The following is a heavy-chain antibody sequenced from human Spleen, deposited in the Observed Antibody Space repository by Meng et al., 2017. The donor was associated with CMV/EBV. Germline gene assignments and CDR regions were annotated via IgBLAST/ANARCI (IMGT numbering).Heavy chain of an antibody. Sequence: SETLSLTCTVSGGSISSRNYYWAWSRQPPGRGLEWIGTIYYSGTTYYNPSLKSRVTISVDTSKNQFSLKLSSVTAADTAVYYCAREYSRSWYRYYYYGMDVWGQGTTVTVSS. V-gene: IGHV4-39*07. CDR1: GGSISSRNYY. J-gene: IGHJ6*02. CDR2: IYYSGTT. D-gene: IGHD6-13*01. CDR3: AREYSRSWYRYYYYGMDV.